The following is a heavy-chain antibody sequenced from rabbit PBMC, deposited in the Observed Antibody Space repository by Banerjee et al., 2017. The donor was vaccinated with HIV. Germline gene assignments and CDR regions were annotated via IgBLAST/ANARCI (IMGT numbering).Heavy chain of an antibody. D-gene: IGHD4-1*01. CDR2: IDPVFGST. CDR1: GFDFSSYG. CDR3: ARDLAGVTGWNFGL. J-gene: IGHJ4*01. Sequence: GLVQPGGSLTLTCTASGFDFSSYGVSWVRQAPGKGLEWIGYIDPVFGSTYYASWVNGRFTISSHNAQNTLYLQLNSLTAADTATYFCARDLAGVTGWNFGLWGPGTLVTVS. V-gene: IGHV1S47*01.